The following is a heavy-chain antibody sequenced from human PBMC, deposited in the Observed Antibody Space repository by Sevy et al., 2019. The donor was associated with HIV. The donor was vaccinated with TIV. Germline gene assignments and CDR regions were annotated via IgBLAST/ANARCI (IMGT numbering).Heavy chain of an antibody. CDR3: ARDRYYDASGYYYYYYGMDV. CDR2: INSDGRT. V-gene: IGHV3-66*01. Sequence: GGSLRLSCAASGLSVSDNYMNWVRQAPGKGLELVSVINSDGRTYNADAVKGRFTISRDNSKNTLYLRMNNLRPEDTAVYYCARDRYYDASGYYYYYYGMDVWGQGTTVTVSS. CDR1: GLSVSDNY. D-gene: IGHD3-22*01. J-gene: IGHJ6*02.